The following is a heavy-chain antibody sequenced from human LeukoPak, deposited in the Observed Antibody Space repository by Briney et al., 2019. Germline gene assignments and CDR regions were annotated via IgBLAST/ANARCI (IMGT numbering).Heavy chain of an antibody. V-gene: IGHV3-23*01. D-gene: IGHD2-15*01. J-gene: IGHJ4*02. CDR3: AKAGGGSCHSSLDF. CDR2: ICASASGT. Sequence: GGSLRLSCAASGFSFSSYAMSWVRQAPGKGLEWVSIICASASGTYYAGSVKGRFTISRDNSKNTLDLQMNNLRAEDTAVYYCAKAGGGSCHSSLDFWGQGTLVTVSS. CDR1: GFSFSSYA.